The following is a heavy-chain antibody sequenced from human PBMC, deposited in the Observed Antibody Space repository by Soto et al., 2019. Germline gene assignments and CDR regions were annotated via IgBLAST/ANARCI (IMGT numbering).Heavy chain of an antibody. V-gene: IGHV5-10-1*01. Sequence: PGESLKISCKGSGSSFTSYWISWVRQMPGKGLEWMGRIDPSDSYTNYSPSFQGHVTISADKSISTAYLQWSSLKASDTAMYYCARRTVMDYYDSSGYYYYGMDVWGQGTTVTVSS. CDR1: GSSFTSYW. D-gene: IGHD3-22*01. J-gene: IGHJ6*02. CDR3: ARRTVMDYYDSSGYYYYGMDV. CDR2: IDPSDSYT.